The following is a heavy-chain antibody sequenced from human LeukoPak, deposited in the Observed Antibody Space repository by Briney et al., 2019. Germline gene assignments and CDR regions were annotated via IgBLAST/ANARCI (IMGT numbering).Heavy chain of an antibody. D-gene: IGHD2-2*01. J-gene: IGHJ4*02. CDR1: GFTLSDHY. Sequence: GGSLRLSCATSGFTLSDHYIDWVRQAPGKGLEWVGRIRNKANSYATEYAASVKGRFTISRDDSQNSLYLQMNSLKTEDTAVYYCARSYCSSTNCYGLVYFDYWGQGTLVTVSS. CDR3: ARSYCSSTNCYGLVYFDY. CDR2: IRNKANSYAT. V-gene: IGHV3-72*01.